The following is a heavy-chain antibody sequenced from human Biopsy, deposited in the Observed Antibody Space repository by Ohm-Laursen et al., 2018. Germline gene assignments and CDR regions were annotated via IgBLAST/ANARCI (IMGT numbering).Heavy chain of an antibody. CDR2: NIPILGTG. CDR1: GVTFCNYG. V-gene: IGHV1-69*06. D-gene: IGHD3-9*01. J-gene: IGHJ1*01. CDR3: ATKLTGYFHH. Sequence: AVKASCEAPGVTFCNYGVNWVRQAPGQGLEGLGGNIPILGTGNYAQKFQDRVTFAAETSTSTASMELRSLRSDDTAVYYCATKLTGYFHHWGQGTLVIVSS.